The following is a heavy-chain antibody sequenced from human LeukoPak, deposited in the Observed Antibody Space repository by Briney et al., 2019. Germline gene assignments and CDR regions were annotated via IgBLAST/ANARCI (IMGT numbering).Heavy chain of an antibody. CDR1: GYTFTSDY. V-gene: IGHV1-46*01. CDR2: VHSSGGVI. CDR3: AGSSHPRNWFDP. J-gene: IGHJ5*02. Sequence: ASVKVSCKASGYTFTSDYMNWGRQAPGQGLEWMGIVHSSGGVIRYAQEFQGRVTVTRDTSTSTVYMELSSLRSEDTAVYYCAGSSHPRNWFDPWRQGTLVIVSS. D-gene: IGHD1-26*01.